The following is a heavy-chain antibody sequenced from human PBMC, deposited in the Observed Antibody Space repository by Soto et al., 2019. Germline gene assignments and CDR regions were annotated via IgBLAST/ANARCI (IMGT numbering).Heavy chain of an antibody. CDR2: INPSGGST. Sequence: ASVKVSCKASGYTFTSYYMHWVRQAPGQGLEWMGIINPSGGSTSYAQKFQGRVTMTRDTSTSTVYMELSSLRSEDTAVYYCAGYDSSGYYYGAFDIWGHGTMVTV. V-gene: IGHV1-46*01. CDR1: GYTFTSYY. CDR3: AGYDSSGYYYGAFDI. J-gene: IGHJ3*02. D-gene: IGHD3-22*01.